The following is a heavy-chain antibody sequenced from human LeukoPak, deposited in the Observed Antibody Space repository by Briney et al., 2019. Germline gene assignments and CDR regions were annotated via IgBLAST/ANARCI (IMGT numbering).Heavy chain of an antibody. CDR2: INHSGST. D-gene: IGHD5-24*01. V-gene: IGHV4-34*01. Sequence: SETLSLTCAVYGGSFSGYYWSWIRQPPGKGLEWIGEINHSGSTNYNPSLKSRVTISVDTPKNQFSLKLSSVTAADTAVYYCARRRWVATNPFFDYWGQGTLVTVSS. CDR3: ARRRWVATNPFFDY. J-gene: IGHJ4*02. CDR1: GGSFSGYY.